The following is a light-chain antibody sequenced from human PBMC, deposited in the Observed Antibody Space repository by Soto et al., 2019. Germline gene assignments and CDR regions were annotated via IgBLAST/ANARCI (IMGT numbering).Light chain of an antibody. CDR2: GAS. V-gene: IGKV3-20*01. Sequence: ESGLTHSPGTLSLSPGERATLSCRASQSVSSSFLAWYQQKVGQAPRLLIYGASSRATGIPDRFSGSGSGTDFTLTISRLEPEDFAVYYCQQYGSSPRTFGQGTRLE. CDR3: QQYGSSPRT. CDR1: QSVSSSF. J-gene: IGKJ5*01.